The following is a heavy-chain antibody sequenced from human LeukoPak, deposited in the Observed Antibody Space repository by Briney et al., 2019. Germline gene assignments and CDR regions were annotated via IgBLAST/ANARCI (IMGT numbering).Heavy chain of an antibody. CDR2: IYYSGGT. D-gene: IGHD5-24*01. Sequence: KASETLSLTCTVSGDSISSYYWSWIRQPPGKGLEWIGYIYYSGGTDYNPSLKSRVTISVDTSKNQFSLKLRSVTAADTAVYYCARHVTISGPYDASGIWGQGTMVTVSP. CDR3: ARHVTISGPYDASGI. V-gene: IGHV4-59*08. J-gene: IGHJ3*02. CDR1: GDSISSYY.